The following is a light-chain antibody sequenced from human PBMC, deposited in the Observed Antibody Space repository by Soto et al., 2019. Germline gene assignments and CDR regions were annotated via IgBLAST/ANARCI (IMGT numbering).Light chain of an antibody. CDR1: QSVSSSF. V-gene: IGKV3-20*01. J-gene: IGKJ1*01. Sequence: EIVLTQSPGTLSLSPGERATLSCRASQSVSSSFLAWYQQKAGQAPRLLIYGASSRATGIPDRFSGSGSGTDFTLTISRLEPEDFAVYYCQQYDRSPWTFGQGTKGEMK. CDR3: QQYDRSPWT. CDR2: GAS.